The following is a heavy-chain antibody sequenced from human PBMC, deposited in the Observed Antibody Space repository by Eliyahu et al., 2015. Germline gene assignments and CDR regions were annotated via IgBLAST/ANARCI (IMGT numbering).Heavy chain of an antibody. J-gene: IGHJ4*02. D-gene: IGHD2-15*01. CDR3: ARGRETSGLNMGIDY. CDR2: ITGTTSSYI. V-gene: IGHV3-21*01. Sequence: EVQLVESXGGLVKPGGSLRLSCXASGFTFXASSLNWVRQPPGKGLXWVSCITGTTSSYIYYADSVKGRFTISRDNAKNSVYLQMNSLRAEDTAVYYCARGRETSGLNMGIDYWGQGTLVTVSS. CDR1: GFTFXASS.